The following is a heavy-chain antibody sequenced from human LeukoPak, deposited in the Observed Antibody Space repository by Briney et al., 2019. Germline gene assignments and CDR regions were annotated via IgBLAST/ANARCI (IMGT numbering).Heavy chain of an antibody. J-gene: IGHJ4*02. D-gene: IGHD3-3*01. V-gene: IGHV3-7*01. Sequence: GGSLRLSCTASGSTFSNFWMGWVRQAPGKGLEWVANIKQDETEKFHLGSVKGRFTISRDNAKNSLYLQMNSLRAEDTGVYYCAKDHYWSIDYWGRGTLVTVSS. CDR2: IKQDETEK. CDR1: GSTFSNFW. CDR3: AKDHYWSIDY.